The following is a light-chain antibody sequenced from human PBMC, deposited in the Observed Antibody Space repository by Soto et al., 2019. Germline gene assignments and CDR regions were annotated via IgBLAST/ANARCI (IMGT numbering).Light chain of an antibody. CDR2: EDS. CDR1: SSDAGNYNF. CDR3: CSYAGSSTSWV. V-gene: IGLV2-23*01. Sequence: QSALTQPASVSGSPGQSITISCTGTSSDAGNYNFVSWYQQHPGKAPKVIIYEDSTRPSGVSNRISGSNAGNTASLTISGLQAEDEADYYCCSYAGSSTSWVFGGGTKVTVL. J-gene: IGLJ3*02.